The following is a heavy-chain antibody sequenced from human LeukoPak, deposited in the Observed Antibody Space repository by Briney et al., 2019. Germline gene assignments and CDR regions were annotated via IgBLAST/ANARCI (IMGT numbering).Heavy chain of an antibody. J-gene: IGHJ4*02. Sequence: GGSLRLSCAASGFTFDDYAMHLVRQTPGKGLEWLSVISGDGGRTYYAASVEGRFTISRDNSDNSLSLQMNSLTTEDTAFYYCAKGLHHYYDSSGFDYWGQGTLVTVSS. D-gene: IGHD3-22*01. V-gene: IGHV3-43*02. CDR1: GFTFDDYA. CDR3: AKGLHHYYDSSGFDY. CDR2: ISGDGGRT.